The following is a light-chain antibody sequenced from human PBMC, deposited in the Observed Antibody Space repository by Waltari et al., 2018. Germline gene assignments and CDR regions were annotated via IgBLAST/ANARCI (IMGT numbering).Light chain of an antibody. J-gene: IGLJ2*01. Sequence: QAALTQPASVSGSPGQSITISCTGTSSDVGGYNSVSSYQQPPGKSPKLMVDDVTSRPSGVPPRFSGAKSDDTASLTISGLRAEGEADYYCSSYTGRSISVVFGGGTKLTVL. CDR2: DVT. CDR1: SSDVGGYNS. CDR3: SSYTGRSISVV. V-gene: IGLV2-14*03.